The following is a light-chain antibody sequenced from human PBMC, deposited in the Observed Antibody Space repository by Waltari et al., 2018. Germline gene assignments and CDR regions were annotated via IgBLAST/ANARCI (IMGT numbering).Light chain of an antibody. CDR2: EVS. CDR1: SADVGGYNY. V-gene: IGLV2-14*01. J-gene: IGLJ1*01. CDR3: SSKTSASGV. Sequence: QSALTQPASVSGSPGQSITISCTGTSADVGGYNYVSWYQQYPGKAPQLMIYEVSFRPSGISNRVSCSKSGNTATLTISGLQAEDEADYYCSSKTSASGVFGTGTTVTVL.